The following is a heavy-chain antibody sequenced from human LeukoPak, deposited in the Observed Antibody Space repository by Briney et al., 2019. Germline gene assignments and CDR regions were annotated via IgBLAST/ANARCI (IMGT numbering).Heavy chain of an antibody. CDR3: ARSSAHDY. V-gene: IGHV4-38-2*02. D-gene: IGHD3-10*01. J-gene: IGHJ4*02. CDR1: GYSISSAYY. Sequence: SETLSLTCTVSGYSISSAYYWAWIRQLPGKGLEWIGSIYHSGSTYYNPSLKSRVTISVDTSKNHFSLRLSSVTAADTAVYYCARSSAHDYWGQGTLVTVSS. CDR2: IYHSGST.